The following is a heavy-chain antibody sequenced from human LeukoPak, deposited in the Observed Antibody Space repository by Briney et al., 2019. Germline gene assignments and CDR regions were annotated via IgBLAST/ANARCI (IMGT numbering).Heavy chain of an antibody. J-gene: IGHJ4*02. CDR3: ARYDSSYFDY. D-gene: IGHD3-22*01. Sequence: PPETLSLTCTVSGGSISSGGYYWSWIRQHPGKGLEWIGYIYYSGSTYYNPSLKSRVTISVDTSKNQFSLKLSSVTAADTAVYYCARYDSSYFDYWGQGTLVTVSS. V-gene: IGHV4-31*03. CDR1: GGSISSGGYY. CDR2: IYYSGST.